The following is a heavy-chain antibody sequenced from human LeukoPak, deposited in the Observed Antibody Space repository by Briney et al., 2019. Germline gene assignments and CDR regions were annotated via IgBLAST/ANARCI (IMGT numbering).Heavy chain of an antibody. D-gene: IGHD3-3*01. Sequence: PGGSLRLSCAASGFTFSSYAMSWVRQAPGKGLEWVSGSGSGGSTYYADSVKGRFTISRGNSKNTLYLQMNSLRAEDTAVYYCAKDFWSGYYPNCWGQGTLVTVSS. V-gene: IGHV3-23*01. CDR3: AKDFWSGYYPNC. J-gene: IGHJ4*02. CDR1: GFTFSSYA. CDR2: SGSGGST.